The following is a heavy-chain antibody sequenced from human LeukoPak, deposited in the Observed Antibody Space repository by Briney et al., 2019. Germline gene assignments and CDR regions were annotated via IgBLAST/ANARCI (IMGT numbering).Heavy chain of an antibody. CDR1: GFTVSSSY. J-gene: IGHJ4*02. D-gene: IGHD6-13*01. V-gene: IGHV3-66*01. CDR3: VRAGGSSWSDF. Sequence: GGSLRLSCTGSGFTVSSSYMSWVRQTPGKGLEWVSVMYSGGTTYYADSVKGRFTISRDNAKNSVFVQMNGLRVEDTAVYYCVRAGGSSWSDFWGQGTLVTVSS. CDR2: MYSGGTT.